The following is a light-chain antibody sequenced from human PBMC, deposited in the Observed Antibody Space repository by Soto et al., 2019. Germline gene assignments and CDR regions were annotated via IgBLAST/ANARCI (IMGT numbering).Light chain of an antibody. J-gene: IGLJ1*01. Sequence: QSALTQPASVSGSPGQSITISCTGTSSDVGSYNLVSWYQQHPGKAPKLMIYEVSKRPSGVSNRFSGSKSGNTASLTISGLQAEVEADYYCCSYAGSPYVFGTGATLTVL. V-gene: IGLV2-23*02. CDR3: CSYAGSPYV. CDR1: SSDVGSYNL. CDR2: EVS.